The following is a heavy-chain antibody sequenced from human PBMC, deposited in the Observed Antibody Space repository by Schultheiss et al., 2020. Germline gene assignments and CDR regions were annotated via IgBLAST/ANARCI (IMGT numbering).Heavy chain of an antibody. J-gene: IGHJ4*02. Sequence: SETLSLTCTVSGGSISSSGYYWGWIRQPPGKGLEWIGSIDYSGSTYYNPSLKSRVTISVDTSKNQFSLRVSAVAAADTAVFYCAREYSTSRGPRFDYWGQGTLVTVSS. D-gene: IGHD6-13*01. CDR3: AREYSTSRGPRFDY. CDR2: IDYSGST. CDR1: GGSISSSGYY. V-gene: IGHV4-39*01.